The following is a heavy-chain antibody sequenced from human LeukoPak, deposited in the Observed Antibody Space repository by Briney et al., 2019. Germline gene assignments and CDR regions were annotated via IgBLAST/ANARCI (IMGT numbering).Heavy chain of an antibody. Sequence: GESPKISCTASGYSFTSSWIGWVRPMPGKGQEWMGIIYPGDSDTRYSPSFQGQVTISADKSISTAYLQRSSLKASDTAMYDCARQGIYDILTGYSDYWGQGTLVTVSS. J-gene: IGHJ4*02. CDR2: IYPGDSDT. V-gene: IGHV5-51*01. CDR3: ARQGIYDILTGYSDY. CDR1: GYSFTSSW. D-gene: IGHD3-9*01.